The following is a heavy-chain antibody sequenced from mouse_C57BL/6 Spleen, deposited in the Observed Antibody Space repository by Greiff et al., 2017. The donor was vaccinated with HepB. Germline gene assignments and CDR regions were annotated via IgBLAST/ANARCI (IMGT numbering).Heavy chain of an antibody. CDR2: IYPGDGDT. CDR3: ARPFYDEGYYYAMDY. CDR1: GYAFSSSW. V-gene: IGHV1-82*01. Sequence: VQLQQSGPELVKPGASVKISCKASGYAFSSSWMNWVKQRPGKGLEWIGRIYPGDGDTNYNGKFKGKATLTADKSSSPAYMQLSSLTSEDSAVYFCARPFYDEGYYYAMDYWGQGTSVTVSS. J-gene: IGHJ4*01. D-gene: IGHD2-3*01.